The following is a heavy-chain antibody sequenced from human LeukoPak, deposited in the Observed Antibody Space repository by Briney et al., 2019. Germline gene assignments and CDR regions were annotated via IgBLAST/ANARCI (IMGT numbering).Heavy chain of an antibody. V-gene: IGHV1-3*01. J-gene: IGHJ6*02. CDR1: GCTFTSYA. CDR2: INAGNGNT. Sequence: ASVKVSCKASGCTFTSYAMHWVRQAPGQRLEWMGWINAGNGNTKYSQKFQGRVTITRDTSASTAYMELSSLRPEDTAVYYCARVGAYYGSGSYYLAYGMDVWGQGTTVTVSS. D-gene: IGHD3-10*01. CDR3: ARVGAYYGSGSYYLAYGMDV.